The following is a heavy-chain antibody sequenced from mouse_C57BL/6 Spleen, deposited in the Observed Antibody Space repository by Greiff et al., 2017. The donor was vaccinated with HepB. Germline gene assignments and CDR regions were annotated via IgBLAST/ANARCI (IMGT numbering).Heavy chain of an antibody. Sequence: DVMLVESGGDLVKPGGSLKLSCAASGFTFSSYGMSWVRQTPDKRLEWVATISSGGSYTYYPDSVKGRFTISRDNAKNTLYLQMSSLKSEDTAMYYCARHRRGYDSYYAMDYWGQGTSVTVSS. CDR2: ISSGGSYT. CDR3: ARHRRGYDSYYAMDY. J-gene: IGHJ4*01. V-gene: IGHV5-6*02. D-gene: IGHD2-2*01. CDR1: GFTFSSYG.